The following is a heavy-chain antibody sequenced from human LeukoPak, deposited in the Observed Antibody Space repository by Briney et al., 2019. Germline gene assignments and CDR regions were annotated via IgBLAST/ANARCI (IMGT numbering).Heavy chain of an antibody. CDR1: GAPLFNHY. J-gene: IGHJ4*02. Sequence: SETLSLTCTVSGAPLFNHYWSWIRQPPGKRLEWLGYIYHSGRTKYNPSLESRVTISVDTSKDQFSLKLTSVTAADTAVYYCASLEEYGTYDYWGQGTLVTVYS. D-gene: IGHD1-1*01. CDR3: ASLEEYGTYDY. V-gene: IGHV4-59*11. CDR2: IYHSGRT.